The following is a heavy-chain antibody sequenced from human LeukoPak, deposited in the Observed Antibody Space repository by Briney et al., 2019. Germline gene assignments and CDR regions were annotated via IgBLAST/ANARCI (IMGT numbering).Heavy chain of an antibody. D-gene: IGHD3-16*01. CDR2: IYPDDSDT. V-gene: IGHV5-51*01. Sequence: GESLKISCKGSGYRFTNYWIGWVRQMPGKGLEWMGIIYPDDSDTTYSPSFQGQVTISADKSISTAYLQWSSLQASDTAMYYCARGMGSPYYFDYWGQGTLVTVSS. J-gene: IGHJ4*02. CDR1: GYRFTNYW. CDR3: ARGMGSPYYFDY.